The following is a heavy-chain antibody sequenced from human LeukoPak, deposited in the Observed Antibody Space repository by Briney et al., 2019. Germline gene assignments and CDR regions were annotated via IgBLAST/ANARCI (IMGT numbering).Heavy chain of an antibody. V-gene: IGHV3-7*01. CDR1: GFTFSSYT. CDR2: IKQDGSEK. D-gene: IGHD2-2*01. CDR3: ARSGGST. Sequence: GGSLRLSCAASGFTFSSYTMSWVRQAPGKGLEWVANIKQDGSEKYYVDSVKGRFTISRDNAKNSLYLQMNSLRAEDTAVYYCARSGGSTGGQGTLVTVSS. J-gene: IGHJ4*02.